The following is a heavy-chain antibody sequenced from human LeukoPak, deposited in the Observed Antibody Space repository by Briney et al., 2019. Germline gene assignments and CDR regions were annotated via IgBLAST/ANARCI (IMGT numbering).Heavy chain of an antibody. V-gene: IGHV4-59*01. Sequence: SETLSLTCTVSGGSISSYYWSWIRQPPGKGLEWIGYIYYSGNIDYNPSLKSRVTISLDTSKNQFSLKLSSVTAADTAVYYCARGGFAHWVTAVGFDYWGQGTLVTVSS. J-gene: IGHJ4*02. D-gene: IGHD2-21*02. CDR1: GGSISSYY. CDR2: IYYSGNI. CDR3: ARGGFAHWVTAVGFDY.